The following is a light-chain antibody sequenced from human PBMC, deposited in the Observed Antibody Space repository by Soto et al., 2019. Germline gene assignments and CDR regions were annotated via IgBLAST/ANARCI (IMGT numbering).Light chain of an antibody. Sequence: QSALTQPASMSGSPGQSITISCTGTSSDVGGYNYVSWYQQHPGKAPKLMIYDVSNRPSGVSNRFSGSKSGNTASLTISGLQAEDEADYYCSSYTSSPYVVFGGGTKVTVL. J-gene: IGLJ2*01. CDR3: SSYTSSPYVV. V-gene: IGLV2-14*01. CDR1: SSDVGGYNY. CDR2: DVS.